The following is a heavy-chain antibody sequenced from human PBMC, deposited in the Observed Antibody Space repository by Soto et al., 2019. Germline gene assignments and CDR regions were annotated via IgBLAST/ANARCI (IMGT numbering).Heavy chain of an antibody. J-gene: IGHJ5*02. CDR2: IYATGTT. CDR3: ARGGAPYNWFDP. CDR1: GASISGFY. Sequence: SETLSLTCTVSGASISGFYWSWIRKSAGKGLEWIGRIYATGTTNYNPSLKSRVTISVDTSKNQFSLKLSSVTAADTAVYYCARGGAPYNWFDPWGQGTPVTVSS. V-gene: IGHV4-4*07. D-gene: IGHD3-16*01.